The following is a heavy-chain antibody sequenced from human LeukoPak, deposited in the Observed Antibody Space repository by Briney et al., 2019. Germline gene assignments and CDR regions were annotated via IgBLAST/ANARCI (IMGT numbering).Heavy chain of an antibody. V-gene: IGHV1-69*05. Sequence: SVKVSCKASGGTFSSYAISWVRQAPGQGLEWTGGIIPIFGTANYAQKFQGRVTITRNTSISTAYMELSSLRSEDTAVYYCARGVVTPGYYYYYMDVWGKGTTVTVSS. CDR2: IIPIFGTA. J-gene: IGHJ6*03. CDR3: ARGVVTPGYYYYYMDV. CDR1: GGTFSSYA. D-gene: IGHD4-23*01.